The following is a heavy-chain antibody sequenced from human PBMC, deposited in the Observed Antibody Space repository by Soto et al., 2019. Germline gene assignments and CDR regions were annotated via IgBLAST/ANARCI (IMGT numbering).Heavy chain of an antibody. CDR1: GFTFSTYG. D-gene: IGHD6-19*01. V-gene: IGHV3-30*03. CDR2: ISYDGSNK. CDR3: ARGLLKQWLVLGY. Sequence: QVQLVESGGGVVQFGRSLRLSCAASGFTFSTYGMHWVRQAPGKGLEWVAGISYDGSNKYYADSVKGRFTISRDNSQNMLYLKRNSVRAEDTAVYRCARGLLKQWLVLGYWGQGSLVTVSS. J-gene: IGHJ4*02.